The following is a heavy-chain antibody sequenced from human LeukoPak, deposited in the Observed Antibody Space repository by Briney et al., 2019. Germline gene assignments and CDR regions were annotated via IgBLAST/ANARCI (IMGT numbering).Heavy chain of an antibody. CDR1: GYSFTSYW. Sequence: GESLRISCKGSGYSFTSYWIGWVRQMPGKGLEWMGIIYPGDSDTRYSPSFQGQVTISADKSISTAYLQWSSLKASDTAMYYCARSGDYEAEAFDYWGQGTLVTVSS. V-gene: IGHV5-51*01. D-gene: IGHD4-17*01. CDR2: IYPGDSDT. J-gene: IGHJ4*02. CDR3: ARSGDYEAEAFDY.